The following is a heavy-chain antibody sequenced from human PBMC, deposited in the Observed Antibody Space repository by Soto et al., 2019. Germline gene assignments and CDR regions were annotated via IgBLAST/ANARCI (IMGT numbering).Heavy chain of an antibody. CDR2: MNPNSGNT. CDR1: GYTFTSYD. J-gene: IGHJ5*02. V-gene: IGHV1-8*01. CDR3: ARLYYYGSGSYYPSAP. Sequence: ASLKVSCKASGYTFTSYDINWGRQAPGKGLEWMGWMNPNSGNTGYAQKFQGRVTMARNTSISTAYMELSSLRSEDTAVYYCARLYYYGSGSYYPSAPWGQGTLVTVSS. D-gene: IGHD3-10*01.